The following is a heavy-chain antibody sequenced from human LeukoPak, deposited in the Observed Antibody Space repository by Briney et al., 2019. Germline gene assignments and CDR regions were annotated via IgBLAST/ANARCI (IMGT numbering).Heavy chain of an antibody. CDR2: IIPILGIA. D-gene: IGHD6-6*01. CDR3: AREVIAARPRYYYYYGMDV. CDR1: GYSLTGYY. Sequence: SVKVSCKASGYSLTGYYMHWLRQAPGQGLEWMGRIIPILGIANYAQKFQGRVTITADKSTSTAYMELSSLRSEDTAVYYCAREVIAARPRYYYYYGMDVWGQGTTVTVSS. V-gene: IGHV1-69*04. J-gene: IGHJ6*02.